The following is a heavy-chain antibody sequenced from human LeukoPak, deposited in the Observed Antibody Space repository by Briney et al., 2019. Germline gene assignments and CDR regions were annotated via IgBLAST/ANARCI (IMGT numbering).Heavy chain of an antibody. Sequence: KPGGSLRLSCAASGFTFSDYYMSWIRQAPGKGLEWVSYISGSSTFTNYADSVKGRFTISRDNANNSLYLQMNSLRAEDTAVYYCARRNPWFDPWGQGTLVTVSS. J-gene: IGHJ5*02. CDR1: GFTFSDYY. V-gene: IGHV3-11*03. CDR2: ISGSSTFT. CDR3: ARRNPWFDP.